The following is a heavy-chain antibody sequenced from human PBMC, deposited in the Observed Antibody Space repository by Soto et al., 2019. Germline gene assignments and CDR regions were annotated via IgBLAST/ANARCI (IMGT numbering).Heavy chain of an antibody. CDR3: AFPATADFDY. V-gene: IGHV4-4*02. CDR2: IYHSGTT. CDR1: GGSISSTNW. Sequence: QVQLQESGPGLVKPSGTLSLTCAVSGGSISSTNWWTWVRQSPGRGLEWIGEIYHSGTTNYSPSLKSRVNIALDMSTNHLSLTLISVTAADTAAYYCAFPATADFDYWGKGILVTVSS. J-gene: IGHJ4*02. D-gene: IGHD6-13*01.